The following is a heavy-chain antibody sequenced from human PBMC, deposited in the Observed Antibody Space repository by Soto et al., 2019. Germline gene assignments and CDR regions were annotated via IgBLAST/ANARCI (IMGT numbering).Heavy chain of an antibody. CDR1: GFTFSSYA. D-gene: IGHD1-26*01. CDR2: ISGSGGST. J-gene: IGHJ1*01. V-gene: IGHV3-23*01. CDR3: ATLEWELLGIWYFQH. Sequence: EVQLLESGGGLVQPGGSLRLSCAASGFTFSSYAMSWVRQAPGKGLEWVSAISGSGGSTYYADSVKGRFTISRDNSKNTLYLQMNSLRAEDTAVYYFATLEWELLGIWYFQHWGQGTLVTVSS.